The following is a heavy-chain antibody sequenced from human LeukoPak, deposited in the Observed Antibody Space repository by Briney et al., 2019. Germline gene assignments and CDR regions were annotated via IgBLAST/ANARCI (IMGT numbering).Heavy chain of an antibody. J-gene: IGHJ4*02. CDR1: GGSFSGYY. D-gene: IGHD3-22*01. CDR2: INHSGST. CDR3: ARADYYYDSSGYYVHDY. V-gene: IGHV4-34*01. Sequence: PSETLSLTCAVSGGSFSGYYWSWVREPPGKGLEWVGEINHSGSTKYNPYLMSRVNISSETSNNQFSLKLSSVTAADPAVYYCARADYYYDSSGYYVHDYWGQGTLVTVSS.